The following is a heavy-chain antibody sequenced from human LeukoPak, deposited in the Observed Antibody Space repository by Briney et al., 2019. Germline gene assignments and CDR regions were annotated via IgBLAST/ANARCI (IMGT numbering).Heavy chain of an antibody. CDR1: GYTFTSYG. CDR2: IDTNTGNP. Sequence: GASVKVSCKASGYTFTSYGISWARQAPGQGLEWMGWIDTNTGNPMYAQGFAGRFVFSLDTSVTTTYLQISSLKAEDTAVYFCTRGRDTTGYFVYWGQGTLVTVSS. J-gene: IGHJ4*02. CDR3: TRGRDTTGYFVY. D-gene: IGHD3-22*01. V-gene: IGHV7-4-1*02.